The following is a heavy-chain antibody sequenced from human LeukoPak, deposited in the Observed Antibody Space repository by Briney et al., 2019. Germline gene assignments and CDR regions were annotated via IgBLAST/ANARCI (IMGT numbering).Heavy chain of an antibody. CDR2: IHYSGST. CDR3: ARLSSGYSIDY. D-gene: IGHD3-22*01. J-gene: IGHJ4*02. Sequence: SETLSLTCTVSGGSISSYYWSWIRQPPGKGLEWIGYIHYSGSTNYNPSLKSRVTISVDTSKNQFSLKLSSVTAADTAVYYCARLSSGYSIDYWGQGTLVTVSS. V-gene: IGHV4-59*08. CDR1: GGSISSYY.